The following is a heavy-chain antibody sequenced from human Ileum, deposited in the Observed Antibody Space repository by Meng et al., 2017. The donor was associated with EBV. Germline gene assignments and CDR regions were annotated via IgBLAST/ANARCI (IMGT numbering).Heavy chain of an antibody. CDR3: AKNGEKYFEY. Sequence: VPWHEAGQGLVKPSGTLSVSCGVSGGSIIVIIWWSCVRQSPEKGLEWIGEMSDSGITHYNPSLKIRVTISADKSNNQFSMKLTSVTSADTGVYFCAKNGEKYFEYWGQGTLVTVSS. CDR2: MSDSGIT. J-gene: IGHJ4*02. CDR1: GGSIIVIIW. V-gene: IGHV4-4*02.